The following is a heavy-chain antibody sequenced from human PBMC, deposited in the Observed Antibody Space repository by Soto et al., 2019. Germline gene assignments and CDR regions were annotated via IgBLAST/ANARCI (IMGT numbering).Heavy chain of an antibody. CDR2: INPEGGET. J-gene: IGHJ6*03. Sequence: GASVKVSCKVSGYTLTELSMYWVRQAPGKGLEWMGWINPEGGETKYAQKFQGRVTVTRDTSIRTVYMELSSLRSDDTAVYYCARESGGATATLDYYYFYMDVWGKGTTVTVSS. CDR3: ARESGGATATLDYYYFYMDV. CDR1: GYTLTELS. V-gene: IGHV1-2*02. D-gene: IGHD5-12*01.